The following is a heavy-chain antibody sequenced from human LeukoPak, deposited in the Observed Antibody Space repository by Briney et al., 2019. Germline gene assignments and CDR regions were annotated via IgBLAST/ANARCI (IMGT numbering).Heavy chain of an antibody. D-gene: IGHD3-22*01. V-gene: IGHV3-20*04. CDR3: ARGAPPSYDSSGHYDY. Sequence: GGSLRLSCAASGFTFDDYGMSWVRQAPGKGLEWVSGINWNGGSTGYADSVKGRFTISRDNAKNSLYLQMNSLRAKDTALYYCARGAPPSYDSSGHYDYWGQGTLVTVSS. CDR1: GFTFDDYG. J-gene: IGHJ4*02. CDR2: INWNGGST.